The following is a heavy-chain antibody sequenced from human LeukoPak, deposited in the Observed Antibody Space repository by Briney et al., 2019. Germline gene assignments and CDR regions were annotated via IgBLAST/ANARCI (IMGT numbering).Heavy chain of an antibody. CDR3: TREMVTADSNEYYYMDV. CDR1: GFTFSSFE. D-gene: IGHD2-21*02. CDR2: ISSGGNKI. J-gene: IGHJ6*03. Sequence: GGSLRLSCAASGFTFSSFEMTWVRQAPGKGLEWVSSISSGGNKIYYVESVKGRFTISGDNAKNSLYLQMNSLRAEDTAVYYCTREMVTADSNEYYYMDVWGRGTTVTISS. V-gene: IGHV3-48*03.